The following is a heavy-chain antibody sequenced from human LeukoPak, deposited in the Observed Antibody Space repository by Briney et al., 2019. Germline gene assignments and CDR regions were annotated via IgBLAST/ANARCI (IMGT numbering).Heavy chain of an antibody. CDR3: AREDRNAFDI. J-gene: IGHJ3*02. Sequence: ASVKVSCKAFGYTFSNYGVNWVRQAPGQGLEWMGWINPYNINTLYSARFQGRVIMTRDTSTSTVYMELRGLRSDDTAVYFCAREDRNAFDIWGQGTMITVSS. D-gene: IGHD1-14*01. CDR1: GYTFSNYG. V-gene: IGHV1-18*01. CDR2: INPYNINT.